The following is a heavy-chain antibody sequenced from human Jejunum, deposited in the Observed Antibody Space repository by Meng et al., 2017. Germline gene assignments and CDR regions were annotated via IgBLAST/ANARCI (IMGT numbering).Heavy chain of an antibody. J-gene: IGHJ4*02. CDR3: AKNGAYCLEY. V-gene: IGHV4-4*02. D-gene: IGHD2-8*02. CDR1: GGSISSGHW. Sequence: QGRLQESGPGLEKTSGISAVTCAVSGGSISSGHWWSWVRQSPGEGLQWIGEIHHSGRVTYNPSLKSRVAISVDMSKNQFSLELSSVTAADTAVYYCAKNGAYCLEYWGQGTLVTVSS. CDR2: IHHSGRV.